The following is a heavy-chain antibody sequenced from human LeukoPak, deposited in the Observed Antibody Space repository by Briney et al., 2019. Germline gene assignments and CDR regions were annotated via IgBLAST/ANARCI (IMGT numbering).Heavy chain of an antibody. CDR1: GYIFTSYG. D-gene: IGHD3-16*01. J-gene: IGHJ4*02. CDR2: INAYNGNT. CDR3: ARGAARGEDHFDY. V-gene: IGHV1-18*04. Sequence: GASVKVSCKASGYIFTSYGISWVRQPPGQGLEWMGGINAYNGNTNYAQKLQGRVTMTTDTSTSTAYMELRSLRSDDTAVYYCARGAARGEDHFDYWGQGTLVTVSS.